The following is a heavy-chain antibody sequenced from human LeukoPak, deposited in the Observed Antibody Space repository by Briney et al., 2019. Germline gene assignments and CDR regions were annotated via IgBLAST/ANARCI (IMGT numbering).Heavy chain of an antibody. J-gene: IGHJ6*02. Sequence: TGGSLRLSCAASGFTVSSSYMSWVRQAPGKGLEWVSAISGSGGSTYYADSVKGRFTISRDNSKNTLYLQMNSLRAEDTAVYYCAKGSGYDYCYGMDVWGQGTTVTVSS. CDR3: AKGSGYDYCYGMDV. V-gene: IGHV3-23*01. D-gene: IGHD5-12*01. CDR2: ISGSGGST. CDR1: GFTVSSSY.